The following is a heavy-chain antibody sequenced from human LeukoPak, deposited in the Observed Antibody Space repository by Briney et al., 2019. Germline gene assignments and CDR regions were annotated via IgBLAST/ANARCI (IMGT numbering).Heavy chain of an antibody. CDR3: AKEGKTRNWNYFQAKPVY. D-gene: IGHD1-7*01. CDR1: GFTFSSSA. J-gene: IGHJ4*02. V-gene: IGHV3-23*01. CDR2: ISSSGGST. Sequence: PGGSLRLSCAASGFTFSSSAMNWVRQAPGKGLEWVSAISSSGGSTHYADSVKGRFTVSRDNSKNMLYLQLNSLKAEDTAIYYCAKEGKTRNWNYFQAKPVYWGQGTLVIVSS.